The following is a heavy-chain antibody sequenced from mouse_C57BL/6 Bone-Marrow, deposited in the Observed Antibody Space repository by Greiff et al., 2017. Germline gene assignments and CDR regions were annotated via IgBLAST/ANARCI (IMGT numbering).Heavy chain of an antibody. CDR3: ARERTDWDEFAY. D-gene: IGHD4-1*01. Sequence: QVQLKESGPELVKPGASVKISCKASGYAFSSSWMNWVKQRPGKGLEWIGRIYPGDGDTNYNGKFKGKATLTADKSSSTAYMPLSSLTSEDSAVYFCARERTDWDEFAYWGQGTLVTVSA. J-gene: IGHJ3*01. CDR1: GYAFSSSW. CDR2: IYPGDGDT. V-gene: IGHV1-82*01.